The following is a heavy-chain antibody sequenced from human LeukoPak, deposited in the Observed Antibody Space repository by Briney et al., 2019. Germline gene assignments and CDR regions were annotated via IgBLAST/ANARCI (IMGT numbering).Heavy chain of an antibody. D-gene: IGHD3-10*01. V-gene: IGHV1-2*02. CDR2: INTDSGGT. CDR3: ARGGSGGVCNY. CDR1: GYTFTSYY. Sequence: ASMKVSCKASGYTFTSYYMHWVRQAPGQGLEWMGWINTDSGGTNYAQKFQGRVTMTTDTSTSTAYMELRSLRSDDTAVYYCARGGSGGVCNYWGQGTLVTVSS. J-gene: IGHJ4*02.